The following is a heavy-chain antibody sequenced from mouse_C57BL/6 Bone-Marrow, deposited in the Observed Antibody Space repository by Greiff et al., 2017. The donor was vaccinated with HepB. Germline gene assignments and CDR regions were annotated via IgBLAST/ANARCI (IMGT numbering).Heavy chain of an antibody. V-gene: IGHV1-64*01. D-gene: IGHD1-1*01. J-gene: IGHJ4*01. CDR3: ARRGGSGYDSYYAMDY. Sequence: VQLQQSGAELVKPGASVKLSCKASGYTFTSYWMHWVKQRPGQGLEWIGMIHPNSGSTNYNEKFKSKATLTVDKSSSTAYMQLSSLTSEDSAVYYCARRGGSGYDSYYAMDYWGQGTSVTVSS. CDR1: GYTFTSYW. CDR2: IHPNSGST.